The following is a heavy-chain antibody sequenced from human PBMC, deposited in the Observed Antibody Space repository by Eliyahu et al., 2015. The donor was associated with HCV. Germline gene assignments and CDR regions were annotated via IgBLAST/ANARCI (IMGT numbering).Heavy chain of an antibody. D-gene: IGHD6-19*01. CDR2: IHYSGST. J-gene: IGHJ5*02. V-gene: IGHV4-59*01. CDR1: GGXIPXYY. CDR3: ASGGGGIAVTGTGGWFDP. Sequence: QVQLQESGPGLVKPSETLSLTCTVSGGXIPXYYWRWIRQPPGKGLEWIGYIHYSGSTNYNPPLKSRVTISIDTSKNQFSLNLTSVTAADTAMYYCASGGGGIAVTGTGGWFDPWGQGTLVTVSS.